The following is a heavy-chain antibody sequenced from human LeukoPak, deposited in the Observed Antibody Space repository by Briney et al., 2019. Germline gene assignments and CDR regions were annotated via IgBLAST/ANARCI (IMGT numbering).Heavy chain of an antibody. CDR2: INHSGST. CDR1: GGSFSGDY. J-gene: IGHJ6*02. Sequence: SETLSLTCAVYGGSFSGDYWSWIRQPPGKGLEWIGEINHSGSTNSNPSLTSRVTISVDTSKNQFSLKLSSVTAADTAVYYCATADAEEMATNYYYYGMDVWGQGTTVTVSS. CDR3: ATADAEEMATNYYYYGMDV. D-gene: IGHD5-24*01. V-gene: IGHV4-34*01.